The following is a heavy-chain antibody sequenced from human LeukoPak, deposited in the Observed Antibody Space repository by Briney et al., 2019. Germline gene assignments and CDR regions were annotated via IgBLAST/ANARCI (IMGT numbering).Heavy chain of an antibody. CDR2: IYHSGST. CDR1: GGSISSGGYS. J-gene: IGHJ5*02. CDR3: ARDQRYYDSSGYYRNWFDP. Sequence: TSQTLSLTCAVSGGSISSGGYSWSWIRQPPGKGLEWIGYIYHSGSTCYNPSLKSRDTISVDRSKNQFSLKLSSVTAADTAVYYCARDQRYYDSSGYYRNWFDPWGQGTLVTVSS. V-gene: IGHV4-30-2*01. D-gene: IGHD3-22*01.